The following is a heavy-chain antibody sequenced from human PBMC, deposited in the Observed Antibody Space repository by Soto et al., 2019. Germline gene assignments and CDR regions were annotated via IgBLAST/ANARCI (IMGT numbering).Heavy chain of an antibody. CDR2: IWYDGSNK. Sequence: QVQLVESGGGVVQPGRSLRLSCAVSGFTFSSYGMHWVRQAPGKGLEWVALIWYDGSNKYYADSVKGRFTISRDNSKNTLYLQMNSLRAEDTAVYYCARDQGAYAEYFQHWGQGTLVTVSS. CDR1: GFTFSSYG. J-gene: IGHJ1*01. CDR3: ARDQGAYAEYFQH. D-gene: IGHD1-26*01. V-gene: IGHV3-33*01.